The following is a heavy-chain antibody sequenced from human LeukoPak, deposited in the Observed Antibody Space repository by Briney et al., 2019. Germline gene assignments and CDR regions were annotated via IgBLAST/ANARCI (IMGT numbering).Heavy chain of an antibody. Sequence: GASVKVSCKASGGTFSSYAISWVRQAPGQGLEWMGRIIPILGIANYAQKFQGRVTITADKSTSTAYMELSSLRSEDTAVYYCARDRSDYGDYEGAGWGQGTLVTVSS. J-gene: IGHJ4*02. D-gene: IGHD4-17*01. CDR3: ARDRSDYGDYEGAG. CDR2: IIPILGIA. V-gene: IGHV1-69*04. CDR1: GGTFSSYA.